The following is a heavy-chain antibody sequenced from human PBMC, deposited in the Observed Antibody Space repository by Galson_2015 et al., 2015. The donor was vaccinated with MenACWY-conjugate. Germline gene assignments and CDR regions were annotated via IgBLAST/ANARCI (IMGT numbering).Heavy chain of an antibody. Sequence: SLRLSCAASGFAFSSYWMSWVRQAPGKGLEWVANIKQDGSEKYYVDSVKGRFTISRDNAKNSLYLQMNSLRAEDTAVYYCASSPEVSGWYTFGYRGQGTLVTVSS. CDR3: ASSPEVSGWYTFGY. CDR2: IKQDGSEK. D-gene: IGHD6-19*01. J-gene: IGHJ4*02. V-gene: IGHV3-7*03. CDR1: GFAFSSYW.